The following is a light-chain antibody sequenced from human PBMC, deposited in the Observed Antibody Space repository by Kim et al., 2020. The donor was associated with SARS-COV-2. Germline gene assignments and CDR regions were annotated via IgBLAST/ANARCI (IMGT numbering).Light chain of an antibody. CDR3: QQYNNWPRGT. CDR2: GAS. V-gene: IGKV3-15*01. Sequence: EIVMTQSPATLSVSPGERATLSCRARQNVSTNLAWYQQKPGQAPRLLIYGASTRATGIPGRFSGSGSVTEFTLTINTLQSEDFAVYYCQQYNNWPRGTFGQGTKLEI. CDR1: QNVSTN. J-gene: IGKJ2*01.